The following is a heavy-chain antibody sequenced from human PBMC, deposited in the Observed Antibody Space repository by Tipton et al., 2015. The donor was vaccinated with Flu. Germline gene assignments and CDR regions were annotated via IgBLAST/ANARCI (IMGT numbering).Heavy chain of an antibody. CDR1: GDSIRSANYY. CDR3: ARRDYSNYVSEPKNWFDP. D-gene: IGHD4-11*01. V-gene: IGHV4-38-2*01. CDR2: IFHSGNT. J-gene: IGHJ5*02. Sequence: TLSLTCAVSGDSIRSANYYWGWIRQPPGQGLEWIGNIFHSGNTYLNPSLKSRVTISVDTSKNQFSLKLSSVTAADTAEYYCARRDYSNYVSEPKNWFDPWGQGTLVTVSS.